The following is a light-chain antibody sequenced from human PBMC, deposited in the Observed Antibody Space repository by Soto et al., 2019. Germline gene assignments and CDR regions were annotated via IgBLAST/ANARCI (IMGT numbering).Light chain of an antibody. CDR3: QQYGSSPRVT. J-gene: IGKJ4*01. V-gene: IGKV3-20*01. Sequence: EIVLTQSTGTLSLSPGERATLSCRASQSVSSSYLAWYQQKPGQAPRLLIYGASSRATGIPDRFSGSGSGTDFTLTISRLEVEDVAVYYCQQYGSSPRVTFGGGTKVEIK. CDR1: QSVSSSY. CDR2: GAS.